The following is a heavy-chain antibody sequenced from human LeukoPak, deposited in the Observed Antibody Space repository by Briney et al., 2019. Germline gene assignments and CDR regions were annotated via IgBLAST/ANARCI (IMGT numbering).Heavy chain of an antibody. V-gene: IGHV4-39*07. CDR1: GGSISSSSYY. Sequence: SETLSLTCTVSGGSISSSSYYWDWIRQPPGKGLEWIGSIYYSGSTYYNPSLKSRVTISVDTSKNQFSLKLSSVTAADTAVYYCARDDWQQYIDYWGQGTLVTVSS. D-gene: IGHD6-13*01. J-gene: IGHJ4*02. CDR2: IYYSGST. CDR3: ARDDWQQYIDY.